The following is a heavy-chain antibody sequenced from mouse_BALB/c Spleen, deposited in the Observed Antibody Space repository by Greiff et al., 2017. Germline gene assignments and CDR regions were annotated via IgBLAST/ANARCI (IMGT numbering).Heavy chain of an antibody. CDR1: GYTFTDYE. V-gene: IGHV1-15*01. CDR3: TNGYPAWFAY. CDR2: IDPETGGT. D-gene: IGHD2-2*01. J-gene: IGHJ3*01. Sequence: QVQLKQSGAELVRPGASVTLSCKASGYTFTDYEMQWVKQTPVHGLEWIGAIDPETGGTSYNQKFKGKATLTADKTSSTAYMELRSLTSEDSAVYYCTNGYPAWFAYWGQGTLVTVSA.